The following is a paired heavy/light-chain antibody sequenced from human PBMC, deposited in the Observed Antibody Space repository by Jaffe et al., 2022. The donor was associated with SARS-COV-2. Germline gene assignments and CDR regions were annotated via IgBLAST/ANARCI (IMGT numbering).Heavy chain of an antibody. J-gene: IGHJ4*02. CDR1: GGSISSNSHY. D-gene: IGHD3-22*01. CDR3: ARHGLAGSRSGYLY. CDR2: IYYTGDT. V-gene: IGHV4-39*01. Sequence: QLQLQESGPGLVKPSETLPLTCVVSGGSISSNSHYWGWIRQPPGKGLEWIGNIYYTGDTSYNPSLKSRVTISVDTSKNQFSLRLSSVTAADTAVYYCARHGLAGSRSGYLYWGQGTLVTVSS.
Light chain of an antibody. CDR1: SSDVGAYKY. CDR2: DVT. V-gene: IGLV2-14*01. J-gene: IGLJ1*01. Sequence: QSALTQPASVSGSPGQSITISCTGTSSDVGAYKYVSWYQQHPGKAPKLMIYDVTNRPSGVSDRFSGSKSGNTASLTISGLQAEDEADYYCSSYTTVNTGDYVFGTGTKVAVL. CDR3: SSYTTVNTGDYV.